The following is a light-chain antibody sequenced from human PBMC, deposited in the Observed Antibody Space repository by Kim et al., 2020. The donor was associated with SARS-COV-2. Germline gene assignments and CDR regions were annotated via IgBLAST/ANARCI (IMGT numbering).Light chain of an antibody. CDR1: QSVSSN. V-gene: IGKV3-15*01. J-gene: IGKJ4*01. CDR3: QQYKNWPLT. Sequence: EIVMTQSPATLSVSPGERVTLSCRASQSVSSNLGWYQQKRGQAPRLLIYGASTRATGIPARFSGSGSGTEFTLTISSLQSEDFAVYYCQQYKNWPLTFGGGTKVDIK. CDR2: GAS.